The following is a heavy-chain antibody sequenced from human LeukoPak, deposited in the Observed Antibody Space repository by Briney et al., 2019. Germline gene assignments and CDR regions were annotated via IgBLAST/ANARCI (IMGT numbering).Heavy chain of an antibody. CDR3: ARGDSSGVPDY. V-gene: IGHV3-11*01. D-gene: IGHD3-22*01. J-gene: IGHJ4*02. Sequence: GGSLRLSCAASGFTFSDSFMNWIRQAAGKGLEWLSYISHSGSNLDYAESVRGRFTISRDNANHSLYLQINSLRAEDTAVYYCARGDSSGVPDYWGQGTLVTVSS. CDR1: GFTFSDSF. CDR2: ISHSGSNL.